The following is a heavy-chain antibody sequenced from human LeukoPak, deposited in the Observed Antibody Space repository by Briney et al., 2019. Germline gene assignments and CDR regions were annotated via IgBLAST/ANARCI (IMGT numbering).Heavy chain of an antibody. J-gene: IGHJ5*02. D-gene: IGHD2/OR15-2a*01. Sequence: ASVKVSCKASGYTFTGYYMHWVRQAPGQGLEWMGWINPNSGGTKYAQRLQGRLTLTTDTSTGTAYMDLRSLRSDDTAVIYCARIRSNSWPPFPDHWGQGTLLIVSS. CDR2: INPNSGGT. V-gene: IGHV1-2*02. CDR3: ARIRSNSWPPFPDH. CDR1: GYTFTGYY.